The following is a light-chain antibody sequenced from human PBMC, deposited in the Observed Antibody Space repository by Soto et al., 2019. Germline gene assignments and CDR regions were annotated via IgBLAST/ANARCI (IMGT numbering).Light chain of an antibody. J-gene: IGKJ1*01. CDR3: QHYNSYSEA. Sequence: DIQMTQSATTTTGSAGDRVTITCRASQTISSWLAWYQQKPGKAPKLLIYKASTLKSGVPSRFSGSGSGTEFTLTISSLQPDDFATYYCQHYNSYSEAFGQGTKVDNK. CDR1: QTISSW. CDR2: KAS. V-gene: IGKV1-5*03.